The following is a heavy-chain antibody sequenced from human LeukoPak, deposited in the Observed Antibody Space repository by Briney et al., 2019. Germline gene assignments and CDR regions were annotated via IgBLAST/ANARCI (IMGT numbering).Heavy chain of an antibody. Sequence: PGGSLRLSCEASGFTVSSNFMSWVRQAPGKGLEWVSVIYSGGDTYYADFVKGRFSVSRDNSKNTMYLQMNSMRAEDTAVYYCARDSYYDGPSVLWFDAWGQGTLVTASS. CDR1: GFTVSSNF. V-gene: IGHV3-53*01. CDR3: ARDSYYDGPSVLWFDA. CDR2: IYSGGDT. J-gene: IGHJ5*02. D-gene: IGHD3-16*01.